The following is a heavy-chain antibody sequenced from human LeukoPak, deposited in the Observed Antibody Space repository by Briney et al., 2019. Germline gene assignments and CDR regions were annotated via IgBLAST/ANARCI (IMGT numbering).Heavy chain of an antibody. CDR3: ARGGGYSYGFLDY. Sequence: SETLSLTCSVSGGSISSSGYYWGWLRQPPGKGLEWIASIYYSGSTYYNPSLKSRVTISVDTSKNQFSLKLSSVTAADTAVYYCARGGGYSYGFLDYWGQGTLVTVSS. V-gene: IGHV4-39*07. J-gene: IGHJ4*02. CDR1: GGSISSSGYY. D-gene: IGHD5-18*01. CDR2: IYYSGST.